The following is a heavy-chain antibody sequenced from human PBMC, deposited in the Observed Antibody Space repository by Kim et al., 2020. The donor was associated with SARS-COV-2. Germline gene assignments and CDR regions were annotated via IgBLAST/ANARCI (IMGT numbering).Heavy chain of an antibody. Sequence: QQCQGRVTITADESTSTAYMELSSLRSEDTAVYYCARYDYYDSSGYYIDYWGQGTLVTVSS. J-gene: IGHJ4*02. V-gene: IGHV1-69*01. CDR3: ARYDYYDSSGYYIDY. D-gene: IGHD3-22*01.